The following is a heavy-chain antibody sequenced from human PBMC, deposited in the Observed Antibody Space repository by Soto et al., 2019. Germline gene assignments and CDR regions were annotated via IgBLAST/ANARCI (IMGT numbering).Heavy chain of an antibody. CDR2: IIPIFGTA. D-gene: IGHD2-15*01. V-gene: IGHV1-69*01. Sequence: QVQLVQSGAEVKKPGSSVKVSCKASGGTFSSHAISWVRQAPGQGLEWMGGIIPIFGTANYAQKFQGRVTITADESTSTAYMELSSLRSEDMAVYYCGRYGYCSGGSCKNKGRYYYYYYGMDVWGQGTTVTVSS. CDR3: GRYGYCSGGSCKNKGRYYYYYYGMDV. J-gene: IGHJ6*02. CDR1: GGTFSSHA.